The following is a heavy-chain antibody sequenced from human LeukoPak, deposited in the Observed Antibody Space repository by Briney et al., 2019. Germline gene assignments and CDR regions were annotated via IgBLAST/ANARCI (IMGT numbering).Heavy chain of an antibody. CDR3: AKVSGGGLYYDGMDV. J-gene: IGHJ6*02. CDR1: GFTFNNYA. D-gene: IGHD1-14*01. V-gene: IGHV3-23*01. Sequence: GGSLRLSCAASGFTFNNYAMNWVRQAPGKGLEWVSVISGSGGTTYYADSVKGRFTISRDSSKNTLNLQMNSLRAEDTAVYYCAKVSGGGLYYDGMDVWGQGTTVTVSS. CDR2: ISGSGGTT.